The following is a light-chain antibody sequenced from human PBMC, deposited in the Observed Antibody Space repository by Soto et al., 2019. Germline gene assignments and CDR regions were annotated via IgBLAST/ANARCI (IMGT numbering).Light chain of an antibody. CDR3: QQYATSPS. CDR2: GAS. CDR1: QSVSSN. Sequence: EIVMTQSPATLSVSPGERATLSCRASQSVSSNLAWYQQKPGQAPRLLIYGASTRATGIPARFSGSVSGTDFTLTISSLEPEDFAVFYCQQYATSPSFGQGTRLEIK. V-gene: IGKV3-15*01. J-gene: IGKJ5*01.